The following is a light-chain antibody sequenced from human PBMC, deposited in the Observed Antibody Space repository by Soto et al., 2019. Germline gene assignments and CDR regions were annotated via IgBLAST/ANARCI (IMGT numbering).Light chain of an antibody. Sequence: EIVLTQSPGTLSLTRGEGATLSCRASQSVYNNYLAWYQQKPGQPPRLLIYGASNRATGIPDRFSGSGSGTDFTLTISRLEPEDFAVYYCQQYVGSPRTFGQGTKVEIK. V-gene: IGKV3-20*01. CDR2: GAS. J-gene: IGKJ1*01. CDR3: QQYVGSPRT. CDR1: QSVYNNY.